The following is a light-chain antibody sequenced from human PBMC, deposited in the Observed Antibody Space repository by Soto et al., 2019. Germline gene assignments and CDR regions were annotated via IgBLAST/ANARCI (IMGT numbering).Light chain of an antibody. CDR3: QQYGSSPWT. V-gene: IGKV3-20*01. CDR2: GAS. Sequence: EIVLSQSPGTLSLSPGERATLSCRASQSVSSSFLAWYQQKPGQAPRILIYGASSRATGIPARFSGSGSGTDLTLTISRLEPEDFAVYYCQQYGSSPWTFGQGTKVDIK. J-gene: IGKJ1*01. CDR1: QSVSSSF.